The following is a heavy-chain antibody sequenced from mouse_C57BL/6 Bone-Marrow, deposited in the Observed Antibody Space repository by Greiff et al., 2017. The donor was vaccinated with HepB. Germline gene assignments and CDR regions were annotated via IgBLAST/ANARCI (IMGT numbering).Heavy chain of an antibody. V-gene: IGHV2-2*01. Sequence: VKLQESGPGLVQPSQCLSITCTVSGFSFTSYGVHWVRQSPGKGLEWLGVIWSGGSTDYNAAFISRLSISKDNSKSQVFFKMNSLQADDTAIYYCARNKGYLYWDFDVWGTGTTVTVSS. CDR2: IWSGGST. D-gene: IGHD2-2*01. CDR3: ARNKGYLYWDFDV. J-gene: IGHJ1*03. CDR1: GFSFTSYG.